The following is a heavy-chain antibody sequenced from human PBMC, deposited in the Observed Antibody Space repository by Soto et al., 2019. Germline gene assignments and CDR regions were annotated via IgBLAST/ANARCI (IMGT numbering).Heavy chain of an antibody. V-gene: IGHV3-30-3*01. CDR2: ISYDGSNK. Sequence: QVQLVESGGGVVQPGRSLRLSCAASGFTFSSYAMHWVRQAPGKGLEWVAVISYDGSNKYYADAVKGRFTISRDNSKNTLYLQMNSLRAEDTAVDYCARAGGLLLDYWGQGTLVTVSS. CDR1: GFTFSSYA. J-gene: IGHJ4*02. CDR3: ARAGGLLLDY. D-gene: IGHD2-15*01.